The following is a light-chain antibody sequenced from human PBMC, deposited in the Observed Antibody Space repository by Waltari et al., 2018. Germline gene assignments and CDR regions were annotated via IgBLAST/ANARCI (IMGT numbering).Light chain of an antibody. CDR1: RTVLYDSNNKNY. CDR2: WAS. CDR3: HQYHNMLYS. V-gene: IGKV4-1*01. J-gene: IGKJ2*03. Sequence: DIVMTQSPDSLAVSLGERATSNCKSRRTVLYDSNNKNYLAWYTKKPGQTPNLLIYWASTRKSGVPDRFSGRGSGTDFTLTISTLQAEDVSFYYCHQYHNMLYSPVQGTKLELK.